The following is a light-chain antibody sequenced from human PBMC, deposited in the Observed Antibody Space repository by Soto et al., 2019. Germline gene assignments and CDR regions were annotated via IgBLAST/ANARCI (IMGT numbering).Light chain of an antibody. V-gene: IGLV4-69*01. Sequence: QAVVTQSPSASASLGASVKLTCTLSSGYSTNAIAWHQQQSEKGPRFLMKINYDGTHSKGDGFFDRYSGSSSGAERHLSISSLQSEDEADYYCQSLGTGIQVFGAGTKLTVL. CDR3: QSLGTGIQV. J-gene: IGLJ3*02. CDR1: SGYSTNA. CDR2: INYDGTH.